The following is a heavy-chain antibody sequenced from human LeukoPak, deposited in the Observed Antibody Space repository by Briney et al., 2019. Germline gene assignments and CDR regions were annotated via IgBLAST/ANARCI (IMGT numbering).Heavy chain of an antibody. Sequence: ASVKVSCKASGYTFTGYYMHWVRQAPGQGLEWMGGIIPIFGTANYAQKFQGRVTITADESTSTAYMELSSLRSEDTAVYYCARGMYGDSPFDYWGQGTLVTVSS. CDR3: ARGMYGDSPFDY. CDR1: GYTFTGYY. J-gene: IGHJ4*02. V-gene: IGHV1-69*13. CDR2: IIPIFGTA. D-gene: IGHD4-17*01.